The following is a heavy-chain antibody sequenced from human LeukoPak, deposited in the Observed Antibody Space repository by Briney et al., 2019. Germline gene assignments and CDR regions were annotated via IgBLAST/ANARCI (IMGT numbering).Heavy chain of an antibody. CDR3: AKCRPYSSSGYVGSIDY. CDR1: GFTFSNYA. CDR2: ISGSGDST. V-gene: IGHV3-23*01. D-gene: IGHD6-13*01. J-gene: IGHJ4*01. Sequence: GGSLRLSCAASGFTFSNYAMSWVRQAPGKGLEWVSAISGSGDSTYYADSVKGRFTISRDNSKNTRYEQMNSRRGEGESLYYGAKCRPYSSSGYVGSIDYWGQGTLVTVSS.